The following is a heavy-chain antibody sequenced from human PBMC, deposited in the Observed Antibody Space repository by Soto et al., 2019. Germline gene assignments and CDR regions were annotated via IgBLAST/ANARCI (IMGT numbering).Heavy chain of an antibody. D-gene: IGHD4-17*01. CDR1: GGTFSSYA. CDR2: IIPIFGTA. J-gene: IGHJ4*02. Sequence: SVKVSCKASGGTFSSYAISWVRQAPGQGLEWMGGIIPIFGTANYAQKFQGRVTITADESTSTAYMELSSLRSEDTAVYYCARVYQYDYGGNSDYWGQGTLVTVYS. CDR3: ARVYQYDYGGNSDY. V-gene: IGHV1-69*13.